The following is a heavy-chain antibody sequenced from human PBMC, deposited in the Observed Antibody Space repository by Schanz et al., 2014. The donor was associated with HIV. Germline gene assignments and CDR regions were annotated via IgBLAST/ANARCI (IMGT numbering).Heavy chain of an antibody. CDR2: ISYDGTNK. CDR3: AKDPSDREKAFDY. Sequence: QVQVVESGGGVVQPGRSLRLSCAASGFDFGGYGMHWVRQTPGKRLEWVAGISYDGTNKFYVDSVKGRFTISRDNPKNTLYLQMNSLRAEDTAVFYCAKDPSDREKAFDYWGQGTLVTVSS. V-gene: IGHV3-30*18. D-gene: IGHD3-22*01. CDR1: GFDFGGYG. J-gene: IGHJ4*02.